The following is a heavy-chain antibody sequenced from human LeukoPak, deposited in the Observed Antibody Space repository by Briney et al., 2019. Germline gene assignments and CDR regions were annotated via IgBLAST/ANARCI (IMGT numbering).Heavy chain of an antibody. D-gene: IGHD3/OR15-3a*01. CDR3: ARSLDWNYGAGGMDV. V-gene: IGHV3-23*01. J-gene: IGHJ6*02. Sequence: PGGSLRLSCAASGFTFSNYAMSWVRQAPGKGLEWVSSISGSGGSTCYADSVKGRFTISRDNSKNTLYLQMNSLRAEDTAVYYCARSLDWNYGAGGMDVWGQGTTVTVSS. CDR2: ISGSGGST. CDR1: GFTFSNYA.